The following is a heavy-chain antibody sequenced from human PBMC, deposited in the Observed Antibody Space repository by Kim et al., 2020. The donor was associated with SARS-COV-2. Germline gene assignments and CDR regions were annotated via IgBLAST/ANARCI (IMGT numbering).Heavy chain of an antibody. Sequence: SETLSLTCAVYGGSFSGYYWSWIRQPPGKGLEWIGEINHSGSTNYNPSLKSRVTISVDTSKNQFSLKLSSVTAADTAVYYCARGLEYQLLNYYYGMDVWGRGTTVTVSS. J-gene: IGHJ6*01. V-gene: IGHV4-34*01. D-gene: IGHD2-2*01. CDR1: GGSFSGYY. CDR3: ARGLEYQLLNYYYGMDV. CDR2: INHSGST.